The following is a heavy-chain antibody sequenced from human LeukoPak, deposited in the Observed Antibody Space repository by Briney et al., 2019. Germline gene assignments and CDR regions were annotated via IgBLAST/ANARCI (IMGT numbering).Heavy chain of an antibody. V-gene: IGHV3-21*01. CDR1: GFTVSNNY. Sequence: PGGSLRLSCAASGFTVSNNYMSWVRQAPGKGLEWVSSISSSSSYIYYADSVKGRFTISRDNAKNSLYLQMNSLRAEDTAVYYCAREWRIVVVPQGAFDIWGQGTMVTVSS. D-gene: IGHD2-2*01. CDR2: ISSSSSYI. J-gene: IGHJ3*02. CDR3: AREWRIVVVPQGAFDI.